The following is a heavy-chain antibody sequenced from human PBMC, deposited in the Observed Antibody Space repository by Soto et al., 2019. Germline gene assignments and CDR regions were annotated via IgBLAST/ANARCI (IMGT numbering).Heavy chain of an antibody. D-gene: IGHD2-15*01. CDR1: GGSISSYY. CDR2: IYYSGST. V-gene: IGHV4-59*01. J-gene: IGHJ6*03. CDR3: ARGIGYCSGGSCYVILDYYYYYMDV. Sequence: SETLSLTCTVSGGSISSYYWSWIRQPPGKGLEWIGYIYYSGSTNYNPSLKSRVTISVDTSKNQFSLKLSSVTAADTAVYYCARGIGYCSGGSCYVILDYYYYYMDVWGKGTTVTVSS.